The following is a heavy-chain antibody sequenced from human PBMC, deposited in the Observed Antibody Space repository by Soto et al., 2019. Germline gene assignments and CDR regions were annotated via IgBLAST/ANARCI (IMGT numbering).Heavy chain of an antibody. V-gene: IGHV4-61*01. CDR2: IYYSGTT. Sequence: KLSETLSLTCTGGFVSSDSHYWSWIRQPPGKGLEWIGYIYYSGTTYYNASLNSRVTISVDTSKNQFSLKLRSVTAADTAVYYCARVTHHYKYAMDVWGQGTTVTVSS. CDR1: GFVSSDSHY. CDR3: ARVTHHYKYAMDV. J-gene: IGHJ6*02.